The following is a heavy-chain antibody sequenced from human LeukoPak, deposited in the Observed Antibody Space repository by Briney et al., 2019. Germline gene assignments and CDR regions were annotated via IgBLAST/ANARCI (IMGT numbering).Heavy chain of an antibody. CDR2: IYHSGNT. D-gene: IGHD7-27*01. J-gene: IGHJ2*01. CDR3: ARRPSGSTAGDHRPDWYFDL. CDR1: GYSISSGNY. V-gene: IGHV4-38-2*01. Sequence: SETLSLTCAVSGYSISSGNYCGWFRQPPGKGRVWCGSIYHSGNTYHNPSLNSRVTISVDTSKNQFSLKLSSVTAADTAVYYCARRPSGSTAGDHRPDWYFDLWGRGTLVTVSS.